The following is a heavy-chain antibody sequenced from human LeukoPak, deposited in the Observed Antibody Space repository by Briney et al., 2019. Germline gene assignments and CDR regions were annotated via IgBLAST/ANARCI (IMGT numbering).Heavy chain of an antibody. Sequence: GGSLRLSCAASGFTFSLYYMSWMRQAPGKGLVWVSYISSSGSTIYYADSVKGRFTISRDNAKNSLYLQKNSLRAEDTAVYYCAELGITMIGGVWGKGTTVTISS. J-gene: IGHJ6*04. V-gene: IGHV3-11*04. CDR1: GFTFSLYY. CDR3: AELGITMIGGV. CDR2: ISSSGSTI. D-gene: IGHD3-10*02.